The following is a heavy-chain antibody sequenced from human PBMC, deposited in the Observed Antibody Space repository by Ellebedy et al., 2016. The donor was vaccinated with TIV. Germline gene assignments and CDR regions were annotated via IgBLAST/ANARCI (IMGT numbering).Heavy chain of an antibody. CDR2: IIYDGSST. CDR1: GFTFNSYW. V-gene: IGHV3-74*01. J-gene: IGHJ4*02. D-gene: IGHD2-2*01. CDR3: ASWDVVVPAAMGY. Sequence: GGSLRLXCAASGFTFNSYWMHWVRQAPGKGLVWVSGIIYDGSSTRYADSVKGRFTISRDNAKSTLYLQMNSLRAEDTAVYYCASWDVVVPAAMGYWGQGTLVTVSS.